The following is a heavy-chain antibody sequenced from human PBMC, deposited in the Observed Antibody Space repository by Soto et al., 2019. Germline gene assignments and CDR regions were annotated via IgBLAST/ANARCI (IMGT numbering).Heavy chain of an antibody. V-gene: IGHV3-30-3*01. CDR3: ASIPLGTTVTKMTDY. Sequence: QVQLVESGGGVVQPGRSLRLSCAASGFTFSSYAMHWVRQAPGKGLEWVAVISYDGSNKYYADSVKGRFTISRDNSKNTLYLQMNSLRAEDTAVYYCASIPLGTTVTKMTDYWGQGTVVTVSS. J-gene: IGHJ4*02. CDR1: GFTFSSYA. D-gene: IGHD4-17*01. CDR2: ISYDGSNK.